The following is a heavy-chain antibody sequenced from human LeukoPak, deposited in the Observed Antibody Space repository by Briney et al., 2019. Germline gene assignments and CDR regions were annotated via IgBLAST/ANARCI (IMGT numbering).Heavy chain of an antibody. J-gene: IGHJ6*03. CDR2: IYHSGST. CDR3: ARDFSSSSTVYYYYYMDV. Sequence: SETLSLTCTVSGYSISSGYYWGWIRQPPGKGLEWIGSIYHSGSTYYNPSLKSRVTISVDTSKNQFSLKLSSVTAADTAIYYCARDFSSSSTVYYYYYMDVWGKGTTVTVSS. D-gene: IGHD6-6*01. V-gene: IGHV4-38-2*02. CDR1: GYSISSGYY.